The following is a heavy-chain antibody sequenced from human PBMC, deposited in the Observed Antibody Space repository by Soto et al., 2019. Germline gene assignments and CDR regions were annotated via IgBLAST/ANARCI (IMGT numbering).Heavy chain of an antibody. CDR1: GFTFSSYS. D-gene: IGHD6-6*01. V-gene: IGHV3-21*01. Sequence: GGSLRLSCAASGFTFSSYSMNWVRQAPGKGLEWVSSISSSSSYIYYADSVKGRFTISRDNAKNSLYLQMNSLRAEDTAVYYCARCLFEYSSSSRYGMDVWGQGTTVTVSS. J-gene: IGHJ6*02. CDR2: ISSSSSYI. CDR3: ARCLFEYSSSSRYGMDV.